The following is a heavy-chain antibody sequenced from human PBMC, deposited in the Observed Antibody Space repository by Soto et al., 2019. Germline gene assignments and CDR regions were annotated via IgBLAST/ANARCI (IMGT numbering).Heavy chain of an antibody. CDR2: IYYSGST. Sequence: QVQLQESGPGLVKPSQTLSLTCIVSGGSISSGGYYWSWIRQLPGKGLEWIGYIYYSGSTSYNPALKSRISILIDTSKNQFSLNLSSVTAADTAVYYCARTTYGGDSRVSTFDYWGQGTLVTVSS. CDR1: GGSISSGGYY. V-gene: IGHV4-31*03. CDR3: ARTTYGGDSRVSTFDY. D-gene: IGHD2-21*01. J-gene: IGHJ4*02.